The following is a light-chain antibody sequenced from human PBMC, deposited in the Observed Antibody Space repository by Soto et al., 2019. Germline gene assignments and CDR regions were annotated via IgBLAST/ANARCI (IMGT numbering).Light chain of an antibody. Sequence: SALTQPPSASGSPGQSVTISCTGTSSDIGGYTYVSWYQHHPGKAPKLMIYEVSQRPSSVPDRFSGSKSGNTASLTVSGLQAEDEADYYCTSYAGSNSYVFASGTTVTVL. J-gene: IGLJ1*01. CDR3: TSYAGSNSYV. CDR2: EVS. V-gene: IGLV2-8*01. CDR1: SSDIGGYTY.